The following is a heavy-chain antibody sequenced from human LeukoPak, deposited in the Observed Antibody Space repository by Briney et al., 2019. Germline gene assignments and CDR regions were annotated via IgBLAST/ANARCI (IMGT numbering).Heavy chain of an antibody. CDR2: IKQDGSEK. Sequence: GGSLRLSCAASGFTFSSYAMSWVRQAPGKGLEWVANIKQDGSEKYYVDSVKGRFTISRDNAKGTLYLQMNSLRADDTAIYVCAKDGAILWTQKYFDYWGQGTLVTVSS. CDR3: AKDGAILWTQKYFDY. CDR1: GFTFSSYA. J-gene: IGHJ4*02. V-gene: IGHV3-7*03. D-gene: IGHD2-21*01.